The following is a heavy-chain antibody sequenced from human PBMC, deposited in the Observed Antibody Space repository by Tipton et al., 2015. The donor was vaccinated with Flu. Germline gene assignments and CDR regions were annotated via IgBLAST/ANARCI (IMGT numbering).Heavy chain of an antibody. CDR1: GGSISSSSYY. Sequence: TLSLTCTVSGGSISSSSYYWGWIRQPPGKGLEWIGSINHSGSTYYNPSLKSRVTISVDTSKSQFSLMLRSVTAADTAVYYCARLSYYDVDLKNFYFDYWGQGALVTVSS. CDR2: INHSGST. D-gene: IGHD3-10*02. CDR3: ARLSYYDVDLKNFYFDY. V-gene: IGHV4-39*01. J-gene: IGHJ4*02.